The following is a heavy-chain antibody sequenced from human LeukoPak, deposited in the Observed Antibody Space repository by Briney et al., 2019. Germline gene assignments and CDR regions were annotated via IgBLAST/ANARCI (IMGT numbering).Heavy chain of an antibody. CDR2: IYYSGST. Sequence: SETLSLTCTVSGGSISSSSYYWGWIRQPPGKGLEWIGSIYYSGSTYYNPSLKSRVTISVDTSKNQFSLKLSSVTAADTAVYYCARVGNYYYYYMDVWGKGTTVTVSS. D-gene: IGHD7-27*01. CDR1: GGSISSSSYY. V-gene: IGHV4-39*01. CDR3: ARVGNYYYYYMDV. J-gene: IGHJ6*03.